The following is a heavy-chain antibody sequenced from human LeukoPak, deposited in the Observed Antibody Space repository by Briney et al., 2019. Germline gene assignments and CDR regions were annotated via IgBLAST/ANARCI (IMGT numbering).Heavy chain of an antibody. Sequence: PEASVKVSCTASGGTFSSYAITWVRQAPGQGLEWMGRIIPISDIANYAQKFQGRVTITADKSTSTAYMELSSLRSDDTAVYYCARETGYSSGWHYFDYWGQGTLVTVSS. J-gene: IGHJ4*02. CDR1: GGTFSSYA. CDR2: IIPISDIA. V-gene: IGHV1-69*04. CDR3: ARETGYSSGWHYFDY. D-gene: IGHD6-19*01.